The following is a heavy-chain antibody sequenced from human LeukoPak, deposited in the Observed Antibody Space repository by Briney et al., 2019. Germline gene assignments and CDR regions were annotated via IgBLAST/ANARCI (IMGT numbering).Heavy chain of an antibody. CDR2: IYSGGST. CDR3: ARDGGYSSGWYYFDY. D-gene: IGHD6-19*01. Sequence: LPGGSLRLSCAASGFTVSSNYMSWVRQAPGKGLEWVSVIYSGGSTYYADPVKGRFTISRDNSKNTLYLQMNSLRAEDTAVYYCARDGGYSSGWYYFDYWGQGTLVTVSS. J-gene: IGHJ4*02. CDR1: GFTVSSNY. V-gene: IGHV3-53*01.